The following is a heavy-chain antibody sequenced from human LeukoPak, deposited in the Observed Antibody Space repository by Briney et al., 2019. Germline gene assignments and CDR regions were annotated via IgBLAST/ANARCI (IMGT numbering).Heavy chain of an antibody. CDR3: ARLPTRGEHYYDSSGYNE. J-gene: IGHJ4*02. Sequence: SETLSLTCTVSGGSISSYYWSWIRQPPGKGLEWIGYIYYSGSTNYNPSLKSRVTISVDTSKNQFSLKLSSVTAADTAVYYCARLPTRGEHYYDSSGYNEWGQGTLVTVSS. CDR2: IYYSGST. CDR1: GGSISSYY. V-gene: IGHV4-59*12. D-gene: IGHD3-22*01.